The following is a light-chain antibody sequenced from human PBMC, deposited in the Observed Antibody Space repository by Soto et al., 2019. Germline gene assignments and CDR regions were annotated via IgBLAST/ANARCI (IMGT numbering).Light chain of an antibody. CDR1: SSDIGAYNY. Sequence: QSALTQPASVSGSPGQSITISCTGTSSDIGAYNYVSWYQHHPGKAPKVMIYGVSNRPSGVSNRFSGSKSGNTASLTISGLQAEDEADYYCRSLASSSPPWVFGGGTKLTVL. CDR3: RSLASSSPPWV. J-gene: IGLJ3*02. CDR2: GVS. V-gene: IGLV2-14*01.